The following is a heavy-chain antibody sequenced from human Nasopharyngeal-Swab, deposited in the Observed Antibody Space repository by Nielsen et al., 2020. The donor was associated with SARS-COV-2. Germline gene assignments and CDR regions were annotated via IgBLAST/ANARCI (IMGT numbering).Heavy chain of an antibody. Sequence: SETLSLTCAVSGGSISSSNWWSWVRQPPGKGLEWIGYIYNGGSTNYNPSLKSRVTISVDTSKNQFSLKLSSVTATDTAVYHCARGGYYWDYWGQGTLVTVSS. CDR2: IYNGGST. CDR3: ARGGYYWDY. V-gene: IGHV4-4*02. J-gene: IGHJ4*02. CDR1: GGSISSSNW. D-gene: IGHD2-8*01.